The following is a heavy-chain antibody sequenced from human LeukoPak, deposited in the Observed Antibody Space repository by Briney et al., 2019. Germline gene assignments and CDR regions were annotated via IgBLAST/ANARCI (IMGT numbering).Heavy chain of an antibody. CDR2: INPNSGGT. Sequence: ASVKVSCKASGYNFGIFGISWVRQAPGQGLEWRGWINPNSGGTNYAQKFQGWVTMTRDTSISTAYMELSRLRSDDTAVYYCARGGDAYFDWLSSFDYWGQGTLVTVSS. V-gene: IGHV1-2*04. CDR3: ARGGDAYFDWLSSFDY. CDR1: GYNFGIFG. J-gene: IGHJ4*02. D-gene: IGHD3-9*01.